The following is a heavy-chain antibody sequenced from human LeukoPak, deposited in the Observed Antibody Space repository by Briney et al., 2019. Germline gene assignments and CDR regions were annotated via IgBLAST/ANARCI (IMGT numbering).Heavy chain of an antibody. CDR1: GFTFSSYA. V-gene: IGHV3-23*01. J-gene: IGHJ5*02. CDR3: AKEEGRYYDFWSGYPGNWFDP. Sequence: PGGSLRLSCAASGFTFSSYAMSWVRQAPGEGLGWVSAISGSGGSTYYADSVKGRFTISRDNSKNTLYLQMNSLRAEDTAVYYCAKEEGRYYDFWSGYPGNWFDPWGQGTLVTVSS. CDR2: ISGSGGST. D-gene: IGHD3-3*01.